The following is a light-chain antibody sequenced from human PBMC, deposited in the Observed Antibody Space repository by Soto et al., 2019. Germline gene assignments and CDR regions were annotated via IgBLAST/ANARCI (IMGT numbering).Light chain of an antibody. V-gene: IGKV3-15*01. Sequence: EIVMTQSPATLSVSPGERATLSCRASQSVSSTLAGYQQKPGQAPRPLIYGASTRTTGSPARFSGSGSGTEFTLTISSLQSADFAVYYCQQYNNWPPLTFGQGTKLEIK. CDR1: QSVSST. J-gene: IGKJ2*01. CDR3: QQYNNWPPLT. CDR2: GAS.